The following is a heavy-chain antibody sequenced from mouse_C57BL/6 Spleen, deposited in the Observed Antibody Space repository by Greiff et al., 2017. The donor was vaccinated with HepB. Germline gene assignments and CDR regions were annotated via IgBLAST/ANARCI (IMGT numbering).Heavy chain of an antibody. J-gene: IGHJ3*01. CDR3: ARRAQATAWFAY. D-gene: IGHD3-2*02. CDR2: IYPGCGST. CDR1: GYTFTSYW. Sequence: QVQLQQPGAELVKPGASVKMSCKASGYTFTSYWITWVKQRPGQGLEWIGDIYPGCGSTNFNEKFKSKATLTVDTSSSTAYMQLSSLTSEDSAVYYCARRAQATAWFAYWGQGTLVTVSA. V-gene: IGHV1-55*01.